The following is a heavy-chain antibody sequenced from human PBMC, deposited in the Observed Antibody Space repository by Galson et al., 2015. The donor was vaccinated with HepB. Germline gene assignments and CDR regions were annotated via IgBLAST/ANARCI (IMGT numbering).Heavy chain of an antibody. CDR2: IKQDESEK. CDR3: ARGDFWSGYFGDYYIDV. J-gene: IGHJ6*03. V-gene: IGHV3-7*01. Sequence: SLRLSCAASGSTFSSFWMSWVRQLPGKGLEWVANIKQDESEKYFVDSVKGRFTISRDNAKNLLYLQMNGLRAEDTAVYYCARGDFWSGYFGDYYIDVWGKGTTVTVSS. CDR1: GSTFSSFW. D-gene: IGHD3-3*01.